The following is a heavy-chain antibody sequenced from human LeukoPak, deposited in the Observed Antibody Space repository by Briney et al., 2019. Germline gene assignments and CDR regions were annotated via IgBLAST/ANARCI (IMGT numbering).Heavy chain of an antibody. CDR1: GFTFDTFG. CDR3: ARDRSTGSYFFFDY. V-gene: IGHV3-33*07. D-gene: IGHD6-19*01. Sequence: GGSLRLSCLASGFTFDTFGMYWARQAPGKGLEWVAVIWHDGSNKYYTDSVKGRFTISRDNSKNTLYLQMNSLRAEDTGVYYCARDRSTGSYFFFDYWGQGVLVTVSS. CDR2: IWHDGSNK. J-gene: IGHJ4*02.